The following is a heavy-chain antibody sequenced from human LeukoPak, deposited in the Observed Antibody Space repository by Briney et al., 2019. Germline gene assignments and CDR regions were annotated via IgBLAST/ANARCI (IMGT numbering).Heavy chain of an antibody. D-gene: IGHD3-22*01. CDR1: GGTFSSYA. J-gene: IGHJ4*02. CDR3: ARERHRKGGGYLLDY. Sequence: SVKVSCKASGGTFSSYAISWVRQAPGQGLEWMGGIIPIFGTANYAQKFQGRVTITTDESTSTAYMELSSLRSEDTAVYYCARERHRKGGGYLLDYWGRGTLVTVSS. V-gene: IGHV1-69*05. CDR2: IIPIFGTA.